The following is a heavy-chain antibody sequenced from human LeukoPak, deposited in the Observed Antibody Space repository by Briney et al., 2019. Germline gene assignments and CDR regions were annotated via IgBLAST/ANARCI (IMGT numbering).Heavy chain of an antibody. CDR2: IIPICGTA. CDR1: GGTFSSYA. D-gene: IGHD5-24*01. V-gene: IGHV1-69*13. Sequence: SVKVSCKASGGTFSSYAISWVRQAPGQGLEWMGGIIPICGTANYAQKFQGRVTITADESTSTAYMELSSLRSEDTAVYYCARGKDGYNYYFDYWGQGTLVTVSS. CDR3: ARGKDGYNYYFDY. J-gene: IGHJ4*02.